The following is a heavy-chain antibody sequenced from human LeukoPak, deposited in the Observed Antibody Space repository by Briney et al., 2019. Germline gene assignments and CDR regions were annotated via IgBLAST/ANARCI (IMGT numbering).Heavy chain of an antibody. CDR3: ARGDAFDI. V-gene: IGHV4-38-2*02. CDR1: GYSISSGYY. CDR2: IYHSGST. Sequence: SETLSLTCTVSGYSISSGYYWGWIRQPPGKGLEWIGSIYHSGSTYYNPSLKSRVTISVDTSKNQFSLKLSSVTAADTAVYYCARGDAFDIWGQGTMVTVSS. J-gene: IGHJ3*02.